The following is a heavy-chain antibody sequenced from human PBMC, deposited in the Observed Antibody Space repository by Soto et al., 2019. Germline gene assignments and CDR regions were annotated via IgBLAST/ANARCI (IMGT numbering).Heavy chain of an antibody. Sequence: VGSMRLSCTASGFPISGYLMSWVSKDKGKGLERVANIKQEGSEKYYVDSVKGRFTTSRDNDKNSLYLQMNSLRAEDTAVYYCARSWFVGTAMYYYYYGMDVWGQGTTVTVSS. CDR1: GFPISGYL. CDR2: IKQEGSEK. J-gene: IGHJ6*02. D-gene: IGHD5-18*01. V-gene: IGHV3-7*01. CDR3: ARSWFVGTAMYYYYYGMDV.